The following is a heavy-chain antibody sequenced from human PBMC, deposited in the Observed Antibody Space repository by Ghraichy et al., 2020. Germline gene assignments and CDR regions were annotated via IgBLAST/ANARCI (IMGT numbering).Heavy chain of an antibody. CDR3: AREAMEFRPPQYYYHGMDV. Sequence: GESLNISCAASGFTFGNYNMNWVRQAPGKGLEWVSSISSSIPYIYYADSVKGRFTISRDNAKNSLYLQMNSLRAEDTAVYYCAREAMEFRPPQYYYHGMDVWGRGTTVTVSS. CDR1: GFTFGNYN. J-gene: IGHJ6*02. CDR2: ISSSIPYI. D-gene: IGHD5-18*01. V-gene: IGHV3-21*01.